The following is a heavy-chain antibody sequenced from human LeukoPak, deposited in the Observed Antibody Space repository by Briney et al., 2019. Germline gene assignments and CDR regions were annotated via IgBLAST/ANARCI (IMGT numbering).Heavy chain of an antibody. CDR1: GFTFSSYG. CDR2: ISYDGSNK. Sequence: PGGSLRLSCAASGFTFSSYGMHWVRQAPGKGLEWVAVISYDGSNKYYADSVKGRFTISRDNSKNTLYLQMNSLRAEDTAAYYCLYIPYWGQGTLVTVSS. CDR3: LYIPY. V-gene: IGHV3-30*03. J-gene: IGHJ4*02. D-gene: IGHD3-16*01.